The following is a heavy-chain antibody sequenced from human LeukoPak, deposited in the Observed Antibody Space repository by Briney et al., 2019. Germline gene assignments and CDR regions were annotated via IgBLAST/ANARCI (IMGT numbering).Heavy chain of an antibody. V-gene: IGHV3-21*01. CDR1: GFTFSSYS. CDR3: ARGVPRPFDY. J-gene: IGHJ4*02. CDR2: ISSSSSYI. Sequence: PGGSLRLSCAASGFTFSSYSMNWVRQAPGMGLEWVSSISSSSSYIYYAESVKGRFTISRDNAKNSLYLQMNSLRAEDTAVYYCARGVPRPFDYWGQGTLVTVSS.